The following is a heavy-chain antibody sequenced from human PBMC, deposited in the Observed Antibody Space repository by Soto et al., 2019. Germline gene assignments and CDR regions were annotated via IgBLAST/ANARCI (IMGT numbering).Heavy chain of an antibody. D-gene: IGHD6-13*01. Sequence: SDTLSLTCAVSGFSISSGYYWGRFRQTPGKGLEWIGSIYHSGTTYYNPSLQSRVSISIDKSKNHFSLQLKSVTAADTAVYHCARSLMTSSWYAGYWGQGTRVTVSS. V-gene: IGHV4-38-2*01. CDR3: ARSLMTSSWYAGY. CDR2: IYHSGTT. J-gene: IGHJ4*02. CDR1: GFSISSGYY.